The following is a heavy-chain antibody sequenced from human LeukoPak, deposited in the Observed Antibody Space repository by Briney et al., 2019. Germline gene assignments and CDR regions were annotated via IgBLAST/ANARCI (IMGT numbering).Heavy chain of an antibody. V-gene: IGHV3-7*01. CDR1: GFTFNRDW. J-gene: IGHJ4*02. D-gene: IGHD6-19*01. Sequence: GGSLRLSCAASGFTFNRDWTAWVRQAPGKGLEWAANIKEDGSEKNYVDSVKGRFTISRDNAVNSVYLQMNDLRAEDTGVYYCATKEPSTSGWSYWGQGTLVTVSS. CDR2: IKEDGSEK. CDR3: ATKEPSTSGWSY.